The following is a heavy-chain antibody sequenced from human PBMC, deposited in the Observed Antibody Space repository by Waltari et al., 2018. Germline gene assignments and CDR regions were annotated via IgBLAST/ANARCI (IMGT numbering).Heavy chain of an antibody. CDR2: IYTSGST. CDR3: ARDPGIAAAGAYYYYGMDV. Sequence: QVQLQESGPGLVKPSETLSLTCTVSGGSISRYSWSWLRPPAGQGLEWIWRIYTSGSTNYNPSLKSRVTMSVDTSKNQFSLKLSSVTAADTAVYYCARDPGIAAAGAYYYYGMDVWGQGTTVTVSS. J-gene: IGHJ6*02. V-gene: IGHV4-4*07. D-gene: IGHD6-13*01. CDR1: GGSISRYS.